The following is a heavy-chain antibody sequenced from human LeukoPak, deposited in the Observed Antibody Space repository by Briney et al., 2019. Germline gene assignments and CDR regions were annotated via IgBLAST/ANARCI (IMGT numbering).Heavy chain of an antibody. CDR3: ARDRQQPVGGLSGWFDP. CDR2: VYISNIA. J-gene: IGHJ5*02. V-gene: IGHV4-4*07. CDR1: GASIRSNY. D-gene: IGHD3-10*01. Sequence: PSETLSLTCSVSGASIRSNYWAWIRQPAGKGFEWIGHVYISNIANYNPSLKSRVTMSLDTSKSQFSLRLNSVTTADTAVYYCARDRQQPVGGLSGWFDPWGPGVLVIVSS.